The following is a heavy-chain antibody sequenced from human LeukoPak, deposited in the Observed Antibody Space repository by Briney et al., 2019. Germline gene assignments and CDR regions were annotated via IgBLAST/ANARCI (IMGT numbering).Heavy chain of an antibody. CDR1: GGSFSGYY. J-gene: IGHJ3*02. CDR3: AKDIVVVTSGSNAFDI. CDR2: INHSGST. Sequence: PSETLSLTCAVYGGSFSGYYWSWIRQPPGKGLEWIGEINHSGSTNYNPSLKSRVTISVDTSKNQFSLKLSSVTAADTAVYYCAKDIVVVTSGSNAFDIWGQGTMVTVSS. V-gene: IGHV4-34*01. D-gene: IGHD2-21*02.